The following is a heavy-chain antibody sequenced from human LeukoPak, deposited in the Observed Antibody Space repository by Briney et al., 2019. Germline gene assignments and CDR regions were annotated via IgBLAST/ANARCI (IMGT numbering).Heavy chain of an antibody. CDR2: IIPIFGTA. CDR1: GGTFSSYA. CDR3: ARDAPGVKGDYNYQFDY. V-gene: IGHV1-69*01. D-gene: IGHD4-17*01. Sequence: ASVKVSCKASGGTFSSYAISWVRQAPGQGLEWMGGIIPIFGTANYAQKFQGRVTITADESTSTAYMELSSLRSEDTAVYYCARDAPGVKGDYNYQFDYWGQGTLVTVSS. J-gene: IGHJ4*02.